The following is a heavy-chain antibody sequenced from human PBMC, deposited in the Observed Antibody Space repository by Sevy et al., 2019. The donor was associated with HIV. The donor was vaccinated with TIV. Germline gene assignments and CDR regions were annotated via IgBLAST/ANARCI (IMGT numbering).Heavy chain of an antibody. CDR1: GFTFSSYA. CDR2: ISYDGSNK. Sequence: GSLRLSCAASGFTFSSYAMHWVRQAPGKGLEWVAVISYDGSNKYYADSVKGRFTISRDNSKNTLYLQMNSLRAEDTAVYYCARAHYSPTWIQLWLPFGYWGQGTLVTVSS. D-gene: IGHD5-18*01. V-gene: IGHV3-30-3*01. CDR3: ARAHYSPTWIQLWLPFGY. J-gene: IGHJ4*02.